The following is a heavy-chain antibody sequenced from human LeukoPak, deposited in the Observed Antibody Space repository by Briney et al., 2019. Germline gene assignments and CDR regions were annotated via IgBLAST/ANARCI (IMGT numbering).Heavy chain of an antibody. CDR2: IGGSGDNI. CDR3: AKAGWYSAKTYATYDDAYDV. CDR1: GFTFSSYA. Sequence: GGSLRLSCAASGFTFSSYAMKWVRQAPGKGLQWVSVIGGSGDNIHYADSVKGRFTISRDNSKNTLYLQMNSLRAEDTAVYYCAKAGWYSAKTYATYDDAYDVWGQGTMVTVSS. D-gene: IGHD1-26*01. V-gene: IGHV3-23*01. J-gene: IGHJ3*01.